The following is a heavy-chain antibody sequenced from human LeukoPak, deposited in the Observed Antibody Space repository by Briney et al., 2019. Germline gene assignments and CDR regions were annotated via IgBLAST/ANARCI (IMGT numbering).Heavy chain of an antibody. Sequence: GGSLRLSCAASGFTFSSYWMHWVRQAPGKGLVWVSRINSDGSSTSYADSVRGRFSISRDNAKNTLYPQMNSLRAEDTAVYYCARGLSGYASSLGYWGQGTLVTVSA. V-gene: IGHV3-74*01. CDR2: INSDGSST. J-gene: IGHJ4*02. CDR3: ARGLSGYASSLGY. CDR1: GFTFSSYW. D-gene: IGHD6-6*01.